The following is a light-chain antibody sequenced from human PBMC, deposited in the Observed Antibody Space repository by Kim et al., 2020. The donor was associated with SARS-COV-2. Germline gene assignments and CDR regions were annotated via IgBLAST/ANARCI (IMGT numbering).Light chain of an antibody. CDR1: QSLLYNTKNY. CDR3: QRHIKPPLS. V-gene: IGKV4-1*01. Sequence: IVLSQSPDSLAVSLGERATLNCRSSQSLLYNTKNYLSWYQHKPEQPPKMLISCASNLEPGGPDRFSGSGSGTEFTLTINSLQITDVAVYYCQRHIKPPLSVGGGTKGGIK. J-gene: IGKJ4*01. CDR2: CAS.